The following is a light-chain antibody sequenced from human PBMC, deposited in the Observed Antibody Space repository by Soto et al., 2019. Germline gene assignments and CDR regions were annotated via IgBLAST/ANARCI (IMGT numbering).Light chain of an antibody. Sequence: EIVMTQSPATLSVSPGERATLSCRASQSVSSNLAWYQQKPGQAPRLLIYGASTRATGIPARFSGSGSGTDFTLTISSLQSENFPVYYCQQYNNWPTFGKGTKVEIK. CDR3: QQYNNWPT. V-gene: IGKV3-15*01. CDR1: QSVSSN. J-gene: IGKJ1*01. CDR2: GAS.